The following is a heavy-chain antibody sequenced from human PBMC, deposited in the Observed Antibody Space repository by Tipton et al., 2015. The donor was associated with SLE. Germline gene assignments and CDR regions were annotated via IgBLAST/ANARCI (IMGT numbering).Heavy chain of an antibody. J-gene: IGHJ6*02. CDR3: ARGTTTWRGAILGVDV. CDR2: IYYSGRT. D-gene: IGHD1-1*01. Sequence: TLSLTCSVSGGSISSNYWIWIRQPPGKGLEWIGYIYYSGRTNYNSSLQSRVTLSVDTSKNQFSLKLTSVTAAGTAVYYCARGTTTWRGAILGVDVWGQGTTVNVSS. CDR1: GGSISSNY. V-gene: IGHV4-59*08.